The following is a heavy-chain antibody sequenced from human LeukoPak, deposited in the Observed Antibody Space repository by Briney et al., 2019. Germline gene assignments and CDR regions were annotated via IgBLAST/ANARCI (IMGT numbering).Heavy chain of an antibody. D-gene: IGHD2-21*01. CDR3: ARAARFAGDVGDY. CDR1: GFTFSSYW. Sequence: GGSLRLSCAASGFTFSSYWMSWVRQAPGKGLEWVANVKKDGSEKYYVDSVKGRFTISRDNAKNSLYLQMNSLRAEDTAVYYCARAARFAGDVGDYWGQGTLVTVSS. CDR2: VKKDGSEK. J-gene: IGHJ4*02. V-gene: IGHV3-7*01.